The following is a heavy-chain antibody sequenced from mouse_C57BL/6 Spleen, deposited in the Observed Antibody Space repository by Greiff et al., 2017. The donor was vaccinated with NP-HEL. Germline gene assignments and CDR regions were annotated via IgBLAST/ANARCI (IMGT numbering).Heavy chain of an antibody. Sequence: VQLVESGPELVKPGASVKISCKASGYAFSSSWMNWVKQRPGKGLEWIGRIYPGDGDTNYNGKFKGKATLTADKSSSTAYMQLSSLTSEDSAVYFGANYYGSSYWYFDVWGTGTTVTVSS. V-gene: IGHV1-82*01. J-gene: IGHJ1*03. CDR3: ANYYGSSYWYFDV. CDR2: IYPGDGDT. CDR1: GYAFSSSW. D-gene: IGHD1-1*01.